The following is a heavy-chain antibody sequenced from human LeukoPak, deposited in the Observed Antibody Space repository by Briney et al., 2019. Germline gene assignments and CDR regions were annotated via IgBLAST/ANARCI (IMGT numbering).Heavy chain of an antibody. J-gene: IGHJ3*02. CDR1: GGSISSYY. V-gene: IGHV4-59*01. CDR2: IYYSGST. CDR3: ARRLVGSGELDHDAFDI. Sequence: SETLSLTCTVSGGSISSYYWSWIRQPPGKGLEWIGYIYYSGSTNYNPSLKSRVTISVDPSKKQFSLKLSSVTAADTAVYYCARRLVGSGELDHDAFDIWGQGTMVTVSS. D-gene: IGHD2-15*01.